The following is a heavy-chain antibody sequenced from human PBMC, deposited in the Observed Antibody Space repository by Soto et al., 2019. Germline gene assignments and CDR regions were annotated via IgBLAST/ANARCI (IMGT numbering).Heavy chain of an antibody. J-gene: IGHJ6*02. CDR3: AGENCGGDCYPVFLGMDV. D-gene: IGHD2-21*02. CDR1: GFTVSSNY. V-gene: IGHV3-53*01. CDR2: INSVGST. Sequence: EVQLVESGGGLIQPGGSLRLSCAASGFTVSSNYMSWVRLAPGKGLEWVAVINSVGSTYYADSVKGRLTISRDNFKNTXXLQMSCRRAEDTAVYYCAGENCGGDCYPVFLGMDVWGQGTTVTVSS.